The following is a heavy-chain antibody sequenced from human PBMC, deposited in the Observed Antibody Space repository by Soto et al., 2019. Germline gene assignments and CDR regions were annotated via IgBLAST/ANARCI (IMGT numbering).Heavy chain of an antibody. CDR3: ARASEGDFWSGYYYGMDV. D-gene: IGHD3-3*01. CDR1: GFTFNRST. V-gene: IGHV3-21*02. J-gene: IGHJ6*02. Sequence: EVQLVESGGGLVKPGVSLRLSCTASGFTFNRSTMNWVRQAPGKGPEWVSSITSDSGDIKYADSVRGRFTISRDNAKNSLYLQMSSLRAEDTAVYYCARASEGDFWSGYYYGMDVWGQGTTVTVSS. CDR2: ITSDSGDI.